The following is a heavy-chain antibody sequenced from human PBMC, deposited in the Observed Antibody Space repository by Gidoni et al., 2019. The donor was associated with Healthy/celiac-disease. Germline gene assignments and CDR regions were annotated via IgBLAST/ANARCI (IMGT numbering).Heavy chain of an antibody. V-gene: IGHV4-30-4*08. D-gene: IGHD3-22*01. CDR3: ARVHDSSGYYYYDY. Sequence: QVQLQESGPGLVKPSQTLSLTCTVSGGSISSGDYYRSWLRQPPGKGLEWIWYIYYSGSTYYNPSLKSRVTISVDTSKNQLSLKLSSVTAADTAVYYCARVHDSSGYYYYDYWGQGTLVTVSS. CDR2: IYYSGST. CDR1: GGSISSGDYY. J-gene: IGHJ4*02.